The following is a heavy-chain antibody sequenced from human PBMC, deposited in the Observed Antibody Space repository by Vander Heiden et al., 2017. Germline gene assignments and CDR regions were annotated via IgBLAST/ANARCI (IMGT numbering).Heavy chain of an antibody. CDR2: IWYDGSNK. CDR1: GFTFSSYG. CDR3: ARAAFSGSPSLFDY. Sequence: QVQLVQSVGGVVQPGMSLRLSCAASGFTFSSYGMHSVRQAAGKGLEWVAVIWYDGSNKYHAVSVKGRFTISRDNSKITLYLQMKSIRAADTAVYYCARAAFSGSPSLFDYWGQGTLGTVSS. V-gene: IGHV3-33*01. J-gene: IGHJ4*02. D-gene: IGHD1-26*01.